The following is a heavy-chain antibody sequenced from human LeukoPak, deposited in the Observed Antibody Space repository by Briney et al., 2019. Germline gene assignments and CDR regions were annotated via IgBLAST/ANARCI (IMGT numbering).Heavy chain of an antibody. V-gene: IGHV3-30*18. CDR3: AKVRVGTTHFDY. CDR1: GFTFSNYG. CDR2: ISHDGSNN. D-gene: IGHD1-26*01. Sequence: GRSLRLSCAASGFTFSNYGMHWVRQAPGKGLEWVVVISHDGSNNNYADSVKGRFTISRDNSKNTLYLQMNSLRPEDTAVYYCAKVRVGTTHFDYWGQGTLVTVSS. J-gene: IGHJ4*02.